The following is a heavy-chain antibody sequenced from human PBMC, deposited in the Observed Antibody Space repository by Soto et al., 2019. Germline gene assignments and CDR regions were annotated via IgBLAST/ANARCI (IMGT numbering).Heavy chain of an antibody. CDR1: GFTFSSYA. CDR2: ISHDGSNI. J-gene: IGHJ4*02. V-gene: IGHV3-30-3*01. D-gene: IGHD2-2*01. CDR3: ARDRSMVVVVPGY. Sequence: QVHLVESGGGVVQPERSLRLSCAASGFTFSSYAMHWVRQAPGKGLEWVALISHDGSNIYYADSVKGRFTISRDSSKNIVYLQINSLRVDDTAVYYCARDRSMVVVVPGYWGQGTLVTVSS.